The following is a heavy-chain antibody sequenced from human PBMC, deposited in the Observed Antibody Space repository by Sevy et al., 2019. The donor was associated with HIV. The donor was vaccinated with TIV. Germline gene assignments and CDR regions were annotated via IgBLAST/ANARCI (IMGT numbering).Heavy chain of an antibody. CDR3: ARAGVDYCTESDCNKNWFDP. CDR1: GFTFSDYY. CDR2: ISSSGALV. D-gene: IGHD2-8*02. J-gene: IGHJ5*02. Sequence: GGSLRLSCAASGFTFSDYYMGWFRQAPGKGLEWVSYISSSGALVFYADSVEGRFTISRDNAKNSLFLQMNSLRAEDTAIYYCARAGVDYCTESDCNKNWFDPWGQGTLVTVSS. V-gene: IGHV3-11*01.